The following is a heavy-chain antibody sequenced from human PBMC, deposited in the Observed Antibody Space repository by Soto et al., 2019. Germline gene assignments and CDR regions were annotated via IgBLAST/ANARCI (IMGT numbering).Heavy chain of an antibody. J-gene: IGHJ4*02. CDR3: AKDLGAIRVATNFDY. V-gene: IGHV3-23*01. CDR1: GFTFSSYA. Sequence: GGSLRLSCAASGFTFSSYAMSWVRQAPGKGLEWVSAISGSGGSTYYADSVKGRFTISRDNSKNTLYLQMNSLRAEDTAVYYCAKDLGAIRVATNFDYWGQGTLVTVSS. CDR2: ISGSGGST. D-gene: IGHD5-12*01.